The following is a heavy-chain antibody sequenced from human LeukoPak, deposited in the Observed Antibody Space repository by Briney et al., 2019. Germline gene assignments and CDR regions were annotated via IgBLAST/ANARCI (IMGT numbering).Heavy chain of an antibody. CDR3: VKDVSLGFCSGGSCSAHFDH. V-gene: IGHV3-9*03. D-gene: IGHD2-15*01. Sequence: PGRSLRLSCAASGFTFDDYAMHWVRQGPGKGLEWVSGISWNSNSIVYVDSVKGRFTISRDNAKKSLYLQMDSLRPEDMALYYCVKDVSLGFCSGGSCSAHFDHWGPGTPVTVSS. CDR1: GFTFDDYA. J-gene: IGHJ4*02. CDR2: ISWNSNSI.